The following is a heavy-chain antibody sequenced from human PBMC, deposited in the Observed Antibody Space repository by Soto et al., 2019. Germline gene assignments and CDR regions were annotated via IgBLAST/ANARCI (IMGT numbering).Heavy chain of an antibody. V-gene: IGHV1-3*01. Sequence: GASVKVSCKASGYTFTSYAMHWVRQAPGQRLEWMGWINAGNGNTKYSQKFQERVTITRDMSTSTAYMELSSLRSEDTAVYYCAADISDILTGYYLSDYYYYGMDVWGQGTTVTVSS. CDR2: INAGNGNT. CDR3: AADISDILTGYYLSDYYYYGMDV. CDR1: GYTFTSYA. D-gene: IGHD3-9*01. J-gene: IGHJ6*02.